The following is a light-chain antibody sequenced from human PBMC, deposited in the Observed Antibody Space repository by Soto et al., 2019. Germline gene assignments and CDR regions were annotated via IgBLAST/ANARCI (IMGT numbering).Light chain of an antibody. V-gene: IGKV3-20*01. CDR3: HQYGSSPPYT. CDR1: QSVSSSY. Sequence: EIVLTQSPGTLSLSPGERATLSCRASQSVSSSYLAWYQQKPGQAPRLLIYGASSRATGIPDRFSGSGSGTDFTLTISRLEPEDFAVYYCHQYGSSPPYTFGQVTKLESK. CDR2: GAS. J-gene: IGKJ2*01.